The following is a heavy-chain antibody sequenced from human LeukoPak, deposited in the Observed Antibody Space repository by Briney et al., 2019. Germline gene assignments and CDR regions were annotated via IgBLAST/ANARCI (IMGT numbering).Heavy chain of an antibody. CDR2: IIPIFGTA. CDR3: ARVGIYGGAFDI. V-gene: IGHV1-69*05. J-gene: IGHJ3*02. CDR1: GGTFSNYG. Sequence: GASVKVSCKASGGTFSNYGISWVRQAPGQGLEWMGGIIPIFGTANYAQKFQGRVTITTDESTSTAYMELSSLRSDGTAVYFCARVGIYGGAFDIWGQGTMVTVSS. D-gene: IGHD5-12*01.